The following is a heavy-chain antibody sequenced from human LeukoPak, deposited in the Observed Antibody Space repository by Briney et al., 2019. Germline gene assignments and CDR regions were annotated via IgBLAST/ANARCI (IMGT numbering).Heavy chain of an antibody. CDR1: GYSISSGSF. J-gene: IGHJ5*02. CDR3: ARDSGTTGEVKFDP. V-gene: IGHV4-38-2*02. D-gene: IGHD3-10*01. CDR2: IYYSGST. Sequence: SETLSLTCTVSGYSISSGSFWGWIRQPPGKGLEWIGSIYYSGSTYYNPSLKSRVTISVDTSKNQFSLKLSSVTAADTAVYYCARDSGTTGEVKFDPWGQGTLVTVSS.